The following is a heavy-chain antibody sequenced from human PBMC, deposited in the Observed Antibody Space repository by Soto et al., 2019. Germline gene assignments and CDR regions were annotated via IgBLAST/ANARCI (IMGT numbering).Heavy chain of an antibody. V-gene: IGHV4-34*01. CDR3: ARSYYYGSGSSPYWYYGMDV. CDR2: INHSGST. Sequence: ASETLSLTCAVYGGSFSGYYWSWICQPPGKGLEWIGEINHSGSTNYNPSLKSRVTISVDTSKNQSSLKLSSVTAADTAVYYCARSYYYGSGSSPYWYYGMDVWGQGTTVTVSS. J-gene: IGHJ6*02. D-gene: IGHD3-10*01. CDR1: GGSFSGYY.